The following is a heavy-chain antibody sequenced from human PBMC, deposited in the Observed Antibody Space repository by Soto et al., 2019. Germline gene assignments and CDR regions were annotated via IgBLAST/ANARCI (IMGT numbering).Heavy chain of an antibody. D-gene: IGHD6-19*01. Sequence: QVQLVQSGAEVKKPGSSVKVSCKASGGTFSSYAISWVRQAPGQGLEWMGGIIPIFGTANYAQKFQGRVTITAXXSXSXXYMELSSLRSEDTAVYYCATEPSIAVAGTIRVFDYWGQGTLVTVSS. CDR1: GGTFSSYA. V-gene: IGHV1-69*12. J-gene: IGHJ4*02. CDR2: IIPIFGTA. CDR3: ATEPSIAVAGTIRVFDY.